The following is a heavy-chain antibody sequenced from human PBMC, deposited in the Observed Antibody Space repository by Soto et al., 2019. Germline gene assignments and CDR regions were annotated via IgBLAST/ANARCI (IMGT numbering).Heavy chain of an antibody. J-gene: IGHJ4*02. CDR2: IDYSGST. Sequence: SETLSLTCTVSGGSISSNHYYWGWIRQPPGKGLECIGSIDYSGSTYSNPSLKSRVTISEDKSISTAYLQWSSLKASDTAMYYCARLQAAAGDNDLTFDYWGQGTLVTVSS. V-gene: IGHV4-39*07. CDR3: ARLQAAAGDNDLTFDY. CDR1: GGSISSNHYY. D-gene: IGHD6-13*01.